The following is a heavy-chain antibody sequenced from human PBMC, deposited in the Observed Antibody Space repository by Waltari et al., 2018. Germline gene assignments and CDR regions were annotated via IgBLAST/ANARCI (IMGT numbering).Heavy chain of an antibody. J-gene: IGHJ4*02. CDR3: ARDAPLYTTGWGYDY. CDR2: IKEDGSKI. CDR1: GLSISESW. V-gene: IGHV3-7*01. Sequence: EVQLVESGGGLVQPGGSLRLSCEASGLSISESWMSWVRQAPGKGREGVAEIKEDGSKIYYVGSVRGRFTISRDNAKNSLYLQMNSLRVEDTAVYYCARDAPLYTTGWGYDYWGQGILVTVSS. D-gene: IGHD6-19*01.